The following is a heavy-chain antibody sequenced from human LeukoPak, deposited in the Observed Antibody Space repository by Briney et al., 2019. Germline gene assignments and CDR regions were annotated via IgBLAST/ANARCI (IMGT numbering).Heavy chain of an antibody. CDR3: IRDFRSADL. CDR1: GFTFSNYW. Sequence: GGSLRLSCVASGFTFSNYWMHWVRQPPGKGLVWVSRIYVDGRTTNYADSVKGRSTISRDNAKNTVYLEMNSLSIEDTATYYCIRDFRSADLWGQGTLVTVTS. CDR2: IYVDGRTT. V-gene: IGHV3-74*01. J-gene: IGHJ5*02.